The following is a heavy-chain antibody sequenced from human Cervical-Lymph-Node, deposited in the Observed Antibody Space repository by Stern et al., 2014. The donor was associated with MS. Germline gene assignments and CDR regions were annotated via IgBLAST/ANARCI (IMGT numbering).Heavy chain of an antibody. CDR3: ARRHCSSRRCGWFDP. J-gene: IGHJ5*02. CDR2: LNPGDSDT. Sequence: VQLLQPGAEVKKPGESLKISCKGSGYSFTSYWIGWVRQMPGKGLEWMGILNPGDSDTRYSPSFQGQVTISADKSISTAYLQWSSLKASDTAMYYCARRHCSSRRCGWFDPWGQGTLVTVSS. CDR1: GYSFTSYW. V-gene: IGHV5-51*01. D-gene: IGHD2-2*01.